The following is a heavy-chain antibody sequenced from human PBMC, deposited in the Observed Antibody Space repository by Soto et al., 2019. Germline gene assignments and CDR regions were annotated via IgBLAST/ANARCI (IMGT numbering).Heavy chain of an antibody. J-gene: IGHJ5*02. D-gene: IGHD6-13*01. V-gene: IGHV4-59*01. CDR1: GGSISSYY. CDR3: ERDQSTWYGTNNWLDP. CDR2: IYYSGST. Sequence: SETLALACTVSGGSISSYYWSWIRQPPGKGRDWIGYIYYSGSTNYNPSLKSRVTISVDTSKNQFSLKLSSVTAADTAMYYCERDQSTWYGTNNWLDPGGQGTLV.